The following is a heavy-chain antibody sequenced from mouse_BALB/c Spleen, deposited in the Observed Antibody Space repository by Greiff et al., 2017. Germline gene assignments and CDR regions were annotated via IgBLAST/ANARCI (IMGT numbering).Heavy chain of an antibody. D-gene: IGHD2-4*01. V-gene: IGHV1-7*01. J-gene: IGHJ4*01. CDR2: INPSTGYT. CDR1: GYTFTSYW. CDR3: ARTVYYDYHYYAMDY. Sequence: VQLQQSGAELAKPGASVKMSCKASGYTFTSYWMHWVKQRPGQGLEWIGYINPSTGYTEYNQKFKDKATLTADKSSSTAYMQLSSLTSEDSAVYYCARTVYYDYHYYAMDYWGQGTSVTVSS.